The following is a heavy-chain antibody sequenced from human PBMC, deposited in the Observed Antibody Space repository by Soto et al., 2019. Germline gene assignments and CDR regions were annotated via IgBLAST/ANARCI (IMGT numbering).Heavy chain of an antibody. Sequence: TLSLTCTVSGGSISGYYWSWIRQPPGKGLEWIGYIYYSTNYNPSLKSRVTISVDTSKNQLSLKLTSVTAADTAVYYCARTSPVAGGFDYWGQGTLVTVSS. CDR2: IYYST. J-gene: IGHJ4*02. CDR3: ARTSPVAGGFDY. D-gene: IGHD6-19*01. CDR1: GGSISGYY. V-gene: IGHV4-59*01.